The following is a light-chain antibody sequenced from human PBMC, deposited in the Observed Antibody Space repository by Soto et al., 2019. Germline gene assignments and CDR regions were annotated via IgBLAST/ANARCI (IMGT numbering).Light chain of an antibody. V-gene: IGLV2-14*01. Sequence: VLTQPASVTGSPGQSITISCTGTSSDVGGYNRVSWYQHYPGTAPKLMIYEVTNRPSGVSDRFSGSKSGNTASLTISGLQPEDEADYYCSSYTIRSTWVFGGGTKLTVL. J-gene: IGLJ3*02. CDR1: SSDVGGYNR. CDR2: EVT. CDR3: SSYTIRSTWV.